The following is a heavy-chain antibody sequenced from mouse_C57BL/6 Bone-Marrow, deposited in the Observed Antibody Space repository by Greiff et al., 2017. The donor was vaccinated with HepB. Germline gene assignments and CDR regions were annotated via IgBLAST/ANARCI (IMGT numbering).Heavy chain of an antibody. CDR3: ARPTYGNYVGGFAY. CDR2: INPSSGYT. J-gene: IGHJ3*01. Sequence: QVQLKQSGAELARPGASVKMSCKASGYTFTSYTMHWVKQRPGQGLEWIGYINPSSGYTKYNQKFKDKATLTADKSSSTAYMQLSSLTSEDSAVYYCARPTYGNYVGGFAYWGQGTLVTVSA. D-gene: IGHD2-1*01. V-gene: IGHV1-4*01. CDR1: GYTFTSYT.